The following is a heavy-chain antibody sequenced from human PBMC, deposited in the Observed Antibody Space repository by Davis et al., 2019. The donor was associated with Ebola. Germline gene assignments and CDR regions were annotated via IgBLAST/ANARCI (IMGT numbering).Heavy chain of an antibody. Sequence: PGGSLRLSCAASGFTFSSYSMNWVRQAPGKGLEWVSSISSSSSYIYYADSVKGRFTISRDNAKNSLYLQMNSLRAEDTAVYYCARPRDSFWFGEIYAFDIWGQGTMVTVSS. CDR3: ARPRDSFWFGEIYAFDI. J-gene: IGHJ3*02. CDR1: GFTFSSYS. V-gene: IGHV3-21*01. D-gene: IGHD3-10*01. CDR2: ISSSSSYI.